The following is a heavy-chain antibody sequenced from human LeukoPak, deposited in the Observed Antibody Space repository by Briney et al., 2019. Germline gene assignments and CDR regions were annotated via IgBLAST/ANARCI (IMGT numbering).Heavy chain of an antibody. CDR2: INHSGST. V-gene: IGHV4-34*01. CDR3: ARGPYCSGGSCYSWVDY. Sequence: PSETLSLTCAVYGGSFSGYCWSWIRQPPGKGLEWIGEINHSGSTNYNPSLKRRVTISVDTSKNQFSLKLSSVTAADTAVYYCARGPYCSGGSCYSWVDYWGQGTLVTVSS. CDR1: GGSFSGYC. D-gene: IGHD2-15*01. J-gene: IGHJ4*02.